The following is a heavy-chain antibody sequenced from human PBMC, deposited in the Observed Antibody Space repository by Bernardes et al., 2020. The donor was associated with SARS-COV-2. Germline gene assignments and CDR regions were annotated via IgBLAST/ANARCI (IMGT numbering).Heavy chain of an antibody. Sequence: SETLSLTCTVSGGSISSYYWSWIRQPPGKGLEWIGYIYYSGSTNYNPSLKSRVTISVDTSKNQFSLKLSSVTAADTAVYYCARHRIDVERGVGSYGMDVWGQGTTVTVSS. J-gene: IGHJ6*02. CDR2: IYYSGST. D-gene: IGHD1-26*01. CDR3: ARHRIDVERGVGSYGMDV. V-gene: IGHV4-59*08. CDR1: GGSISSYY.